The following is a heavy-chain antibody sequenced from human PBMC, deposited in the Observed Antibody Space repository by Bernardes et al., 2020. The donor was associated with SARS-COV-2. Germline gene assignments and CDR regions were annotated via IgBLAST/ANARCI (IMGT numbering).Heavy chain of an antibody. CDR3: ARAGPEPNIIWNSYYYYMDV. Sequence: SETLSLTCTVSGGSISSYYWSWIRQPPGKGLEWIGYIYYSGSTNYNPSLKSRVTISVDTSKNQFSLKLSSVTAADTAVYYCARAGPEPNIIWNSYYYYMDVWGKGTTVTVSS. V-gene: IGHV4-59*01. CDR2: IYYSGST. J-gene: IGHJ6*03. CDR1: GGSISSYY. D-gene: IGHD3-10*01.